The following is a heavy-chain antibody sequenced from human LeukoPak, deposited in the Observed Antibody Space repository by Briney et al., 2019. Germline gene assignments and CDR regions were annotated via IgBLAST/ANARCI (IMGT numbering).Heavy chain of an antibody. D-gene: IGHD6-19*01. J-gene: IGHJ5*02. CDR1: GGSISSGDYY. Sequence: SETLSLTCTVSGGSISSGDYYWSWIRQPPGKGLEWIGYIYYSGSTYYNPSLKSRVTISVDTSKNQFSLKLSSVTAADAAVYYCARVGSGWYSGWFDPWGQGTLVTVSS. CDR3: ARVGSGWYSGWFDP. V-gene: IGHV4-30-4*02. CDR2: IYYSGST.